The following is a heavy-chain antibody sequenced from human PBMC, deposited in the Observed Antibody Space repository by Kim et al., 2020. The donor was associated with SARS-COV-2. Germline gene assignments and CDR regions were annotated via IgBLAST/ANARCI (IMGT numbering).Heavy chain of an antibody. CDR3: AKVRVVGATTTMDY. J-gene: IGHJ4*02. V-gene: IGHV3-30*02. Sequence: ADSVKGRFTISRDNSKNTLYLQMNSLRAEDTAVYYCAKVRVVGATTTMDYWGQGTLVTVSS. D-gene: IGHD1-26*01.